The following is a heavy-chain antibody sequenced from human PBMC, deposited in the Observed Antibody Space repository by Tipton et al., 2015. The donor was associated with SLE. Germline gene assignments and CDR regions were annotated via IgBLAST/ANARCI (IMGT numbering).Heavy chain of an antibody. D-gene: IGHD1-7*01. Sequence: TLSLTCAVYGGSFSGYYWSWIRQPPGKGLEWIGEINHSGSTNYNPSLKSRVTISVDTSKNQFSLKLISVTAADTTVYYCARAQNSSMGYWGQGTLVTVSS. CDR2: INHSGST. CDR1: GGSFSGYY. CDR3: ARAQNSSMGY. J-gene: IGHJ4*02. V-gene: IGHV4-34*01.